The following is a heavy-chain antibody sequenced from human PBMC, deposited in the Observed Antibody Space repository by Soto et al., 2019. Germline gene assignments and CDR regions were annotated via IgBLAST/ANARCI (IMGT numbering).Heavy chain of an antibody. CDR3: ARHQYYYDSSGYTLDY. Sequence: LSLTCTVSGGSISSSTYYWGWIRQPPGKGLEWIGSVYYSGSTYYNPSLKSRVTISVDTSNNQFSLKLNSVTAADTAVYYCARHQYYYDSSGYTLDYWGQGTLVTVSS. J-gene: IGHJ4*02. CDR1: GGSISSSTYY. V-gene: IGHV4-39*01. CDR2: VYYSGST. D-gene: IGHD3-22*01.